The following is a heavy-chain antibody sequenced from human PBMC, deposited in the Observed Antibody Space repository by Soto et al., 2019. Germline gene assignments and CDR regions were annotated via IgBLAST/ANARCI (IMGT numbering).Heavy chain of an antibody. J-gene: IGHJ6*02. D-gene: IGHD6-13*01. CDR3: ARDSPIASSQYYYYYYGMDV. Sequence: GASVKVSCKASGYTFTGYYMHWVRQAPGQGLEWMGWINPNSGGTNYAQKFQGWVTMTRDTSISTAYMELSRLRSDDTAVYYCARDSPIASSQYYYYYYGMDVWGQGTTVTVSS. CDR1: GYTFTGYY. V-gene: IGHV1-2*04. CDR2: INPNSGGT.